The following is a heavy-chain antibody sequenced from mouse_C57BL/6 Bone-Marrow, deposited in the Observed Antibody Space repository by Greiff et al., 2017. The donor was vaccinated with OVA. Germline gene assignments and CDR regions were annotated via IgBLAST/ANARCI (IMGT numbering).Heavy chain of an antibody. J-gene: IGHJ3*01. CDR3: ASAVFAY. CDR2: IDPSDSYT. V-gene: IGHV1-50*01. Sequence: QVQLQQLWAELVKPGASVPLSCKASGYTFTSYWMQWVKQRPGQGLEWIGEIDPSDSYTNYNQKFKGKATLTVYTSSSTAYMQLSSLTYEDSAVYYCASAVFAYWGQGTLVTVSA. CDR1: GYTFTSYW.